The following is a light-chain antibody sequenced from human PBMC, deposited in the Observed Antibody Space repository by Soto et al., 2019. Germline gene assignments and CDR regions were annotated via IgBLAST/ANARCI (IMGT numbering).Light chain of an antibody. CDR2: GAS. J-gene: IGKJ2*01. CDR1: QSVSSN. Sequence: EIVMTQSPATLSVSPGERATLSCRASQSVSSNLAWYQQKPGQAPRLLIYGASTRATGIPARFSGSGSGTEFTLTISSLQSEDSALYYCQQYDKWPPYTFGQGTKVDIK. V-gene: IGKV3-15*01. CDR3: QQYDKWPPYT.